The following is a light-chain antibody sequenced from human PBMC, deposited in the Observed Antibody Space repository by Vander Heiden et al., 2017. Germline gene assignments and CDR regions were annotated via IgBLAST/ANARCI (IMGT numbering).Light chain of an antibody. Sequence: SSELTQDPAVSVALGPTARITCQGDSLRTYYANWSQQKPGQAPVLVIYARNNRPSGIPDRFSGSSSGNTASLTITGAQAEDEADYYCNSRDSSGDHVVFGGGTKLTVL. CDR3: NSRDSSGDHVV. V-gene: IGLV3-19*01. CDR1: SLRTYY. CDR2: ARN. J-gene: IGLJ2*01.